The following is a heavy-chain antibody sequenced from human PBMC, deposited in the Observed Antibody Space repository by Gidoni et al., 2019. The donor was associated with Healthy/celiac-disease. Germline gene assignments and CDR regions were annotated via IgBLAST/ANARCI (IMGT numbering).Heavy chain of an antibody. D-gene: IGHD1-26*01. Sequence: QLVESGGGLIQPGGSLSPPCAASGLTVSSNYMSWVRQAPGKGLEWVSVIYSGGSTYYADSVKGRFTISRDNSKNTLYLQMNSMGAEDTAVYYCARDAMIGEGGATLGMDVWGQGTTVTVSS. J-gene: IGHJ6*02. CDR3: ARDAMIGEGGATLGMDV. V-gene: IGHV3-53*01. CDR1: GLTVSSNY. CDR2: IYSGGST.